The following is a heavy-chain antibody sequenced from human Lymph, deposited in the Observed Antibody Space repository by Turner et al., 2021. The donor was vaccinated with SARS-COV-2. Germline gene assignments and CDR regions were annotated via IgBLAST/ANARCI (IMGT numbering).Heavy chain of an antibody. Sequence: QLQLQESGPGLVKPSETLSLTCTVSGGPISSSSYYWGWIRQPPGKGLEWIGNIYYSGSTYYNLSLKSRVTISVDTSKNQFSLKLSSVTAADTAVYYCARNDRVVVQSFDYWGQGTLVTVSS. J-gene: IGHJ4*02. D-gene: IGHD3-22*01. V-gene: IGHV4-39*01. CDR1: GGPISSSSYY. CDR3: ARNDRVVVQSFDY. CDR2: IYYSGST.